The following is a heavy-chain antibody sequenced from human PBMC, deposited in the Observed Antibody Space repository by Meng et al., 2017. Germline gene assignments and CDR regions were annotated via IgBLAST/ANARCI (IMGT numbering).Heavy chain of an antibody. D-gene: IGHD6-13*01. CDR2: IYHSGST. CDR1: GGSISSSNW. V-gene: IGHV4-4*02. CDR3: ARVKQQLVRAFDY. Sequence: GSLRPSCAVSGGSISSSNWWSWVRQPPGKGLEWIGEIYHSGSTNYNPSLKSRVTISVDKSKNQFSLKLSSVTAADTAVYYRARVKQQLVRAFDYWGQGTLVTVSS. J-gene: IGHJ4*02.